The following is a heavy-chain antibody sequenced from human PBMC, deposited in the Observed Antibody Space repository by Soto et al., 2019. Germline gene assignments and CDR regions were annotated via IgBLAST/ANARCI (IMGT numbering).Heavy chain of an antibody. CDR2: ISGSGDST. CDR1: GFTFSSYA. Sequence: EVQLLESGGGLVQPGGSLRLSCAASGFTFSSYAMRWVRQAPVKGLEWVSAISGSGDSTYYADSVKGRFTISRDNSKNTLYLQTNSLRGEGRAVYYWARRGSGSDYDYWGQGTLATVSS. D-gene: IGHD1-26*01. CDR3: ARRGSGSDYDY. J-gene: IGHJ4*02. V-gene: IGHV3-23*01.